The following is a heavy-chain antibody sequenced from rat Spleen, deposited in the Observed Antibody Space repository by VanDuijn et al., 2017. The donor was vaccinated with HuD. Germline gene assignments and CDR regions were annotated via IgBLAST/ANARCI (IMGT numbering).Heavy chain of an antibody. CDR2: ISYDGSSP. J-gene: IGHJ1*01. CDR3: TTARNVPSYWYFDF. D-gene: IGHD3-8*01. V-gene: IGHV5-7*01. Sequence: EVQLVESGGGLVQPGRSLKLSCVASGFTFSDYNMAWVRQAPKKGLEWVATISYDGSSPYYRDSVKGRFTISTDNAESTLYLQMDSLRSEDTATYYCTTARNVPSYWYFDFWGPGTMVTVSS. CDR1: GFTFSDYN.